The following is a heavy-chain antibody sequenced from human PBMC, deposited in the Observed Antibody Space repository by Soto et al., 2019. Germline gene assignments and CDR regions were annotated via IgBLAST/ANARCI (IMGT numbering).Heavy chain of an antibody. D-gene: IGHD3-22*01. CDR1: GGTFSSYA. CDR2: IIPIFGTA. Sequence: ASVKVSCKASGGTFSSYAISWVRQAPGQGLEWMGWIIPIFGTANYAQKFQGRVTITADTSTSTAYMELSSLRSEDTAVYYCASGYYYDRSGYSYYFDYWGQGTLVTVSS. CDR3: ASGYYYDRSGYSYYFDY. V-gene: IGHV1-69*06. J-gene: IGHJ4*02.